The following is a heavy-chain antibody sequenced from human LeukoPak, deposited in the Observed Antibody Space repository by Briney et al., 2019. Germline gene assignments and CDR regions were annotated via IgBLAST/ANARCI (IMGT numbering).Heavy chain of an antibody. D-gene: IGHD3-10*01. J-gene: IGHJ6*02. CDR1: GFTFSSYA. Sequence: GGSLRLSCAASGFTFSSYAMSWVRQAPGKGLEWVSAISGSGGSTYYADSVKGRLTISRDNSKNTLYLQMNSLRAEDTAVYYCAKFSGFGDLEDYYYYGMDVWGQGTTVTVSS. V-gene: IGHV3-23*01. CDR2: ISGSGGST. CDR3: AKFSGFGDLEDYYYYGMDV.